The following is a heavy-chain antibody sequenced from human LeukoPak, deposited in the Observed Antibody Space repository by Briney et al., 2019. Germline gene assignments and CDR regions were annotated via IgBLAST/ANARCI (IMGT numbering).Heavy chain of an antibody. CDR2: IRSNGANA. D-gene: IGHD1-1*01. J-gene: IGHJ4*02. V-gene: IGHV3-23*01. CDR3: ARGQEFDDGVFDS. Sequence: GGSLRLSCAASAFSFSSFAMTWVRQAPGEGLEWVSTIRSNGANAYNADSVKGRFTISRDNSKNTVYLQLNSLRVEDTAIYYCARGQEFDDGVFDSWGQGTLVTVSS. CDR1: AFSFSSFA.